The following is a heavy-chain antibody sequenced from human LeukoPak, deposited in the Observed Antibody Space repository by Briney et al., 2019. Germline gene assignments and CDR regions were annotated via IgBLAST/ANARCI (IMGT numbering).Heavy chain of an antibody. J-gene: IGHJ4*02. D-gene: IGHD2-2*01. CDR1: GGTFSSYA. Sequence: SVKVSCKASGGTFSSYAISWVRQAPGQGLEWMGGIIPIFGTANYAQKFQGRVTITADESTSTAYMELSSLRSEDTAVYYCARDTSGYCSSTSCLAYFDYRGQGTLVTVSS. V-gene: IGHV1-69*13. CDR2: IIPIFGTA. CDR3: ARDTSGYCSSTSCLAYFDY.